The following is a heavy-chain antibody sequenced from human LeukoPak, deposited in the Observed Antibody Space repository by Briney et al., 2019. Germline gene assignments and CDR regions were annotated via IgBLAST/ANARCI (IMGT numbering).Heavy chain of an antibody. D-gene: IGHD4-17*01. CDR2: ISSSGSTI. J-gene: IGHJ6*02. V-gene: IGHV3-11*01. CDR3: ARVYYGAKRGYYYGMDV. CDR1: GFTFSDYY. Sequence: GGSLRLSCAASGFTFSDYYMSWIREAPGKGLEWVSYISSSGSTIYYADSVKGRFTISRDNAKNSLYLQMNSLRAEDTAVYYCARVYYGAKRGYYYGMDVWGQGTTVTVSS.